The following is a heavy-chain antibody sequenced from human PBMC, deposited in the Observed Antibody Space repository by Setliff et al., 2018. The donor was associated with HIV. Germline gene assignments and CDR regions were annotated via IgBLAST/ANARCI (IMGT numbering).Heavy chain of an antibody. D-gene: IGHD2-15*01. CDR1: GASFSGYY. CDR3: ARLGSHCKNAFCPPY. Sequence: LSLTCAVYGASFSGYYWAWIRQSPGTGLEWIGEINHSGITNYNPTLKSRVTISTDTSKNQFSLRLSSVTAADTAVYYCARLGSHCKNAFCPPYWGQGTLVTVSS. CDR2: INHSGIT. V-gene: IGHV4-34*01. J-gene: IGHJ4*02.